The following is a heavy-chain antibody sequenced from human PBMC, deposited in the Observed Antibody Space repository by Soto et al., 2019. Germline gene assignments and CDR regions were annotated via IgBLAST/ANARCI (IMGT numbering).Heavy chain of an antibody. CDR1: GFTFSSYA. D-gene: IGHD4-17*01. Sequence: EVQLLESGGGLVQPGGSLRLSCAASGFTFSSYAMSWVRQAPGKGLEWVSAISGSGGSTYYADSVKGRFTISRDNSKNTLYLQMNSLRAEDTAVYYCAKVLVPGDHTPQYNWFDPWGQGTLVTVSS. CDR2: ISGSGGST. J-gene: IGHJ5*02. CDR3: AKVLVPGDHTPQYNWFDP. V-gene: IGHV3-23*01.